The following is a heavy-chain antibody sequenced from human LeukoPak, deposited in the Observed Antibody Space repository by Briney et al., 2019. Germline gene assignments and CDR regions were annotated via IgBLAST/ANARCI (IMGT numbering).Heavy chain of an antibody. V-gene: IGHV4-4*07. D-gene: IGHD3-22*01. CDR3: ARENFYYYDSSGYWYFDY. Sequence: SETLSLTCTVSGGSIRSYYWSWIRQPAGKGLEWIRRIYTSGSTNYNPSLKSRVTMSVDTSKNQFSLKLSSVTAADTAVYYCARENFYYYDSSGYWYFDYWGQGTLVTVSS. CDR1: GGSIRSYY. CDR2: IYTSGST. J-gene: IGHJ4*02.